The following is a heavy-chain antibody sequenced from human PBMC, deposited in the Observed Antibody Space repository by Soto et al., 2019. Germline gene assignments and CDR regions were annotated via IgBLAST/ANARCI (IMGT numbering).Heavy chain of an antibody. CDR1: GFPFTSSA. V-gene: IGHV1-58*01. J-gene: IGHJ3*02. CDR3: EAASYYYDRSGPRGRAFDS. CDR2: IVVGSGNT. Sequence: SVKVSCKASGFPFTSSAVQWVRQARGQRLEWIGWIVVGSGNTNYAQKFQERVTITRDMSTSTAYMELSSLRSEDTAVYYCEAASYYYDRSGPRGRAFDSWGQGTMVTV. D-gene: IGHD3-22*01.